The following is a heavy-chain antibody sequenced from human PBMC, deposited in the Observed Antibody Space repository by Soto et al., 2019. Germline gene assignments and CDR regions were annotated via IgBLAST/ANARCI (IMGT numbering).Heavy chain of an antibody. CDR3: ARGLATLPVFAFDI. CDR2: IYWSGDE. CDR1: GFSLSTSGVG. D-gene: IGHD3-3*02. J-gene: IGHJ3*02. V-gene: IGHV2-5*01. Sequence: SGPTLVNPTQTLTLTCSFSGFSLSTSGVGVGWIRQSPGKALEWLALIYWSGDEHYRPSLKSRLSIIKDTSKNHVVLIMPDMDPVDTATYYCARGLATLPVFAFDIWGQGTMVTVSS.